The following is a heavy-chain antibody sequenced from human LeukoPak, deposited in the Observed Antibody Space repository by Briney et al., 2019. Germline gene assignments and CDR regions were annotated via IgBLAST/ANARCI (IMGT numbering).Heavy chain of an antibody. CDR3: ARDPDGSGSYYSRADAFDI. Sequence: PGGSLRLSCAASGFTFSSYSMNWVRQAPGKGLEWVSYISSSSSTIYYADSVKGRFTISRDNAKNSLYLQMNSLRAEDTAVYYCARDPDGSGSYYSRADAFDIWGQGTMVTVSS. D-gene: IGHD3-10*01. CDR2: ISSSSSTI. V-gene: IGHV3-48*01. J-gene: IGHJ3*02. CDR1: GFTFSSYS.